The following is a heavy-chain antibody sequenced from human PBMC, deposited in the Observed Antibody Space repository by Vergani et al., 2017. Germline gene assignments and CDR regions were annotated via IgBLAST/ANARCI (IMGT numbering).Heavy chain of an antibody. V-gene: IGHV3-30-3*01. CDR2: ISFDGTNE. Sequence: QVQLVESGGGVVQPGTSLRLSCVVSGFALNRHAMYWVRQAPGKGLEWVVGISFDGTNEYYPDLVKGRFTISRDIAKKTLYLQVRILRLEDTGVYHCVRDRGLCAGGRCYTEAWDYWGQGTPVTVSS. J-gene: IGHJ4*02. CDR3: VRDRGLCAGGRCYTEAWDY. CDR1: GFALNRHA. D-gene: IGHD2-2*02.